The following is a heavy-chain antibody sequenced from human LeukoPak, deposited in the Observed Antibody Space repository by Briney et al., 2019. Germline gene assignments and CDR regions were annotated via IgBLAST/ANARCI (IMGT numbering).Heavy chain of an antibody. CDR1: GGSISSYY. V-gene: IGHV4-59*01. Sequence: SETLSLTCTVSGGSISSYYWSWIRQPPGKGLEWIGYIYCSGSTNYDPSLKSRVTISVDTSKNQFSLKLSSVTAADTAVYYCARCRTAMAEFDYWGQGTLVTVSS. CDR2: IYCSGST. J-gene: IGHJ4*02. D-gene: IGHD5-18*01. CDR3: ARCRTAMAEFDY.